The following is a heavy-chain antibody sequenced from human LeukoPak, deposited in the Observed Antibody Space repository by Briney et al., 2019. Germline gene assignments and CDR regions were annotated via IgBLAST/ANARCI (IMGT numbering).Heavy chain of an antibody. CDR2: ISCRGGST. J-gene: IGHJ3*02. Sequence: GGSLRLSCAASGFTFSSYAMSWVRQARGKGLEGVSAISCRGGSTYYADSVKRRFTISRDNSKNTLYLQMNSLRAEDTAVYYCAKAGQWELLRPKDAFDIWGQGTMVTVSS. V-gene: IGHV3-23*01. CDR1: GFTFSSYA. D-gene: IGHD1-26*01. CDR3: AKAGQWELLRPKDAFDI.